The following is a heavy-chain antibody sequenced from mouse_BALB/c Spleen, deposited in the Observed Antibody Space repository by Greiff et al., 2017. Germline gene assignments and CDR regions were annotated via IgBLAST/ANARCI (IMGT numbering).Heavy chain of an antibody. Sequence: EVQGVESGPGLVKPSQSLSLTCTVTGYSITSDYAWNWIRQFPGNKLEWMGYISYSGSTSYNPSLKSRISITRDTSKNQFFLQLNSVTTEDTATYYCARDWSFAYWGQGTLVTVSA. V-gene: IGHV3-2*02. J-gene: IGHJ3*01. CDR2: ISYSGST. CDR1: GYSITSDYA. D-gene: IGHD4-1*01. CDR3: ARDWSFAY.